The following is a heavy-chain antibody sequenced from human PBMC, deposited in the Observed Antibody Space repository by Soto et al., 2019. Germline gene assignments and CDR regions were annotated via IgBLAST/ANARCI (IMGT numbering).Heavy chain of an antibody. CDR1: GFTFSSYA. Sequence: GGSLRLSCAASGFTFSSYAMSWVRQAPGKGLEWVSAISGSGGSTYCADSVKGRFTISRDNSKNTLYLQMNSLRAEDTAVYYCAKDLWRSSGWTPYYYYGMDVWGQGTAVTVSS. D-gene: IGHD6-19*01. V-gene: IGHV3-23*01. CDR3: AKDLWRSSGWTPYYYYGMDV. J-gene: IGHJ6*02. CDR2: ISGSGGST.